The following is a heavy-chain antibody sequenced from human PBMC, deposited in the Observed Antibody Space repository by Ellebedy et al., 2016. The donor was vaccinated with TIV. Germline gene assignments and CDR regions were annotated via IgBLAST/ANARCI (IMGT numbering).Heavy chain of an antibody. V-gene: IGHV3-74*01. CDR2: ISRDGDIR. Sequence: PGGSLRLSCATSGFTFTYTWMHWIRQAPGKGLEWVSRISRDGDIRGYAEFAKGRVTVSRDNTKNTLYLQMSGLRADDSAVYYCATDEGGSYDSWGQGTRVSVSS. CDR1: GFTFTYTW. J-gene: IGHJ4*02. CDR3: ATDEGGSYDS. D-gene: IGHD1-26*01.